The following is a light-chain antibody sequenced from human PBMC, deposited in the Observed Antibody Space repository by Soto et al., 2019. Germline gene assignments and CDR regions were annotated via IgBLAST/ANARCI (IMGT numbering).Light chain of an antibody. J-gene: IGLJ1*01. CDR1: SSDVGGYNY. Sequence: QSALTQPRSVSGSPGQSVTISCAGTSSDVGGYNYVSWYQQHPGKAPKLMIYDVSKRPSGVPGRFSGSKSGNTASLTISGLQAEDEADYYCCSYAGSYVFGAGTKVIVL. V-gene: IGLV2-11*01. CDR3: CSYAGSYV. CDR2: DVS.